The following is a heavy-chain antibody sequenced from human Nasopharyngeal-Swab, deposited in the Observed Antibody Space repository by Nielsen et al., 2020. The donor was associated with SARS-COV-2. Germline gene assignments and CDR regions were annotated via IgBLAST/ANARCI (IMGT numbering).Heavy chain of an antibody. D-gene: IGHD3-16*02. CDR2: IWYDGSNK. J-gene: IGHJ6*02. CDR3: ARDDGWGYDYVWGSYRSNYYGMDV. Sequence: GESLKISCAASGFTFSSYGMHWVRQAPGKGLEWVAVIWYDGSNKYYADSVKGRFTISRDNSKNTLYLQMNSLRAEDTAVYYCARDDGWGYDYVWGSYRSNYYGMDVWGPGTTVTVSS. CDR1: GFTFSSYG. V-gene: IGHV3-33*08.